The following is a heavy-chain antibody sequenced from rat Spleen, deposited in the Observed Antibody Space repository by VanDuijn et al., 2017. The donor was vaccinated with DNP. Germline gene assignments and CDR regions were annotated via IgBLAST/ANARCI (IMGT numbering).Heavy chain of an antibody. J-gene: IGHJ4*01. CDR1: GFTFSNYG. CDR2: INTVGVNT. Sequence: EVQLVESGGGLVQPGRSLKLSCAASGFTFSNYGMVWVRQPPTKGLEWVASINTVGVNTYYRDSVKGRFTISRDIAKSTLYLHLTSLRSEDTATYFCATRPHYAMDAWGQGTSVTVSS. D-gene: IGHD3-1*01. CDR3: ATRPHYAMDA. V-gene: IGHV5S13*01.